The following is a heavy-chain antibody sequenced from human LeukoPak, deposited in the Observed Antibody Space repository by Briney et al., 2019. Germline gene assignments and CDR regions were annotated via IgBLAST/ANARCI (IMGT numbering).Heavy chain of an antibody. CDR3: AIGYSSSSGADY. D-gene: IGHD6-6*01. CDR2: INHSGST. CDR1: GGSFSGYY. V-gene: IGHV4-34*01. J-gene: IGHJ4*02. Sequence: SETLSLTCAVYGGSFSGYYWSWIRRPPGKGLEWIGEINHSGSTNYNPSLKSRVTISVDTSKNQFSLKLSSVTAADTAVYYCAIGYSSSSGADYWGQGTLVTVSS.